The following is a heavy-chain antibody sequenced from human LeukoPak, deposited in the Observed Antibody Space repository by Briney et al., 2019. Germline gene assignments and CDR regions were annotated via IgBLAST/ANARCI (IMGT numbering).Heavy chain of an antibody. J-gene: IGHJ4*02. V-gene: IGHV3-30*18. D-gene: IGHD3-10*01. Sequence: GGSLRLSCAASGFTLSSYGMHWVRQAPGKGLEWVAVISYDGSNKYYADSVKGRFTISRDNSKNTLYLQMNSLRAEDTAVYYCAKSSDYYGSGSYLVASYFGDYFDYWGQGTLVTVSS. CDR2: ISYDGSNK. CDR3: AKSSDYYGSGSYLVASYFGDYFDY. CDR1: GFTLSSYG.